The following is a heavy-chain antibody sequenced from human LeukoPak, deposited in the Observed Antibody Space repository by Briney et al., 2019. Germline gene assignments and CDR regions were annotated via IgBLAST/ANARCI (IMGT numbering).Heavy chain of an antibody. CDR3: ARDRSGWLHYYMDV. V-gene: IGHV3-21*01. J-gene: IGHJ6*03. CDR2: ISSSSSYI. CDR1: GFTFSSYS. Sequence: GGSLRLSCAASGFTFSSYSMNWVRQAPGKGLEWVSSISSSSSYIYYADSVKGRFTISRDNAKNSLYLQMNSLRAEDTAVYYCARDRSGWLHYYMDVWGKGTTVTISS. D-gene: IGHD6-19*01.